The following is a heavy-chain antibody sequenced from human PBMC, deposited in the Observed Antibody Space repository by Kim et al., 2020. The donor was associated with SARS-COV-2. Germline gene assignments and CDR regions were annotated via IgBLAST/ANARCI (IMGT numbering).Heavy chain of an antibody. D-gene: IGHD3-22*01. V-gene: IGHV3-30-3*01. Sequence: GGSLRLSCAASGFTFSSYAMHWVRQAPGKGLEWVAVISYDGSNKYYADSVKGRFTISRDNSKNTLYLQMNSLRAEDTAVYYCARAGGYYDSSGYYSYWGQGTLVTVSS. CDR2: ISYDGSNK. CDR1: GFTFSSYA. J-gene: IGHJ4*02. CDR3: ARAGGYYDSSGYYSY.